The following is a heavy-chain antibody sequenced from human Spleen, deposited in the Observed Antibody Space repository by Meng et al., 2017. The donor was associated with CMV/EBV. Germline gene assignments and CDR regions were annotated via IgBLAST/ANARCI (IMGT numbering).Heavy chain of an antibody. Sequence: RGDYYWSWIRQPPRKGLEWIGCVYYSGATFSKTSLRSRVTISVDTSKNHFSLKLNSVTAADTAVYYCARGKYFSDTVGYFQVFDPWGQGSLVTVSS. CDR3: ARGKYFSDTVGYFQVFDP. CDR2: VYYSGAT. CDR1: RGDYY. J-gene: IGHJ5*02. D-gene: IGHD3-22*01. V-gene: IGHV4-30-4*01.